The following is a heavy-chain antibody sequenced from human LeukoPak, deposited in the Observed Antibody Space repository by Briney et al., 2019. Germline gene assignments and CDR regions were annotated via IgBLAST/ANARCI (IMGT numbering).Heavy chain of an antibody. D-gene: IGHD5-18*01. CDR1: VFTFSSYA. CDR2: ISGSGGST. CDR3: AKDGVQLWFGYYFDY. J-gene: IGHJ4*02. Sequence: GPLRLSCAASVFTFSSYAMSWVRQAPGKGLECAAAISGSGGSTYYADSVKGRFTIPRDNSKNTLYLQMNSLRAEDTAVYYCAKDGVQLWFGYYFDYWGQGTLVTVSS. V-gene: IGHV3-23*01.